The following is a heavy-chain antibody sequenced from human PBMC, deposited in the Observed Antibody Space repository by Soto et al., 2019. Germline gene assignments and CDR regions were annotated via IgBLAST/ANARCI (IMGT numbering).Heavy chain of an antibody. J-gene: IGHJ4*02. CDR1: GFSFSSHA. CDR3: ATQGEVWLQFDY. CDR2: ISAGGGTT. D-gene: IGHD3-16*01. Sequence: GGSLRLSCAASGFSFSSHALSWVRQAPGKGLEWVSVISAGGGTTYYADSVKGRFTISRDNSMNTVYLQMNSLRAEDTDVYYCATQGEVWLQFDYWGQGTLVTVSS. V-gene: IGHV3-23*01.